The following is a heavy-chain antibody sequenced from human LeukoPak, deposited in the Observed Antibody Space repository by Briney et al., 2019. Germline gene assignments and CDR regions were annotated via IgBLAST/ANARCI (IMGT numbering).Heavy chain of an antibody. Sequence: GASVKVSCKVSGYTLTELSMHWVRQAPGKGLEWMGGFDPEDGETIYAQKFQGRVTMTRDTSTSTVYMELSSLRSEDTAVYYCATNFDWFQNWFDPWGQGTLVTVSS. CDR2: FDPEDGET. D-gene: IGHD3-9*01. J-gene: IGHJ5*02. V-gene: IGHV1-24*01. CDR3: ATNFDWFQNWFDP. CDR1: GYTLTELS.